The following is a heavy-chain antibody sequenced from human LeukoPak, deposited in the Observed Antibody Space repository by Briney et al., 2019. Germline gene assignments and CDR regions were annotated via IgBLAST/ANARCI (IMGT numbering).Heavy chain of an antibody. CDR1: GYTFTSYD. V-gene: IGHV1-46*01. CDR3: ASSRYSYGYYFDY. CDR2: INPSGGST. D-gene: IGHD5-18*01. Sequence: ASVKVSCKASGYTFTSYDINWVRQATGQGLEWMGIINPSGGSTSYAQKFQGRVTMTRDTSTSTVYMKLSSLRSEDTAVYYCASSRYSYGYYFDYWGQGTLVTVSS. J-gene: IGHJ4*02.